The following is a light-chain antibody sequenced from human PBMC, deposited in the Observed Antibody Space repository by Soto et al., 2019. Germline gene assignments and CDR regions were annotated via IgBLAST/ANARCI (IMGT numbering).Light chain of an antibody. J-gene: IGKJ2*01. CDR3: QQYGSSPT. CDR2: GAS. V-gene: IGKV3-20*01. CDR1: QSVSSGY. Sequence: EIVLTQSPGTLSLSPGERATLSCRASQSVSSGYLGWYQQKPGQAPRLLIYGASSRATGIPDRFSGSGSGTDFILTINRLEPEDFAVYYCQQYGSSPTFGQGTKLEIK.